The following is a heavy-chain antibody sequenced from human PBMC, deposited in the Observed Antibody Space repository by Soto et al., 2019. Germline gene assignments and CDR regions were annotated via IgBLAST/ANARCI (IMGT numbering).Heavy chain of an antibody. Sequence: GGSLILSCAASGFIFRSYSMAWVRQAPGKGLEWLSYITSSSAYIYYADSVRGRFTISRDNAQNSVYLHVNNLRAEDTAVYYCTRDMTRTSFDLWGQGTRVTVSS. J-gene: IGHJ4*02. CDR1: GFIFRSYS. V-gene: IGHV3-21*06. CDR2: ITSSSAYI. D-gene: IGHD3-16*01. CDR3: TRDMTRTSFDL.